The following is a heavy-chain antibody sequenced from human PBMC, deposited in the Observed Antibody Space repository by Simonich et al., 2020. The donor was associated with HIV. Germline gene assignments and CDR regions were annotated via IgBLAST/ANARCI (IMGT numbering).Heavy chain of an antibody. CDR1: GFTFSSYS. V-gene: IGHV3-21*01. D-gene: IGHD2-2*01. CDR3: ARDGRKGSSTSCSDY. CDR2: ISSSSSYI. J-gene: IGHJ4*02. Sequence: EVQLVESVGGLVKPGWSLRLSCAASGFTFSSYSMTWVRQAPGKGLEWASSISSSSSYIYNADSVKGRITISRDNAKNALYLQMNSLRAEDTAVYYCARDGRKGSSTSCSDYWGQGTLVTVSS.